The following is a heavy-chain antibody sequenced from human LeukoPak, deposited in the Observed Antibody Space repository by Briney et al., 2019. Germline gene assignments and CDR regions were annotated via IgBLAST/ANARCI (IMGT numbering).Heavy chain of an antibody. CDR1: GFIFSSYS. Sequence: GGSLRLSCAASGFIFSSYSMNWVRQAPGKGLEWVSSISSSSSYIYYADSVKGRFTISRDNAKNSLYLQMNSLRAEDTAVYYCARDVAPLWFGELSYFDYWGQGTLVTVSS. CDR3: ARDVAPLWFGELSYFDY. V-gene: IGHV3-21*01. D-gene: IGHD3-10*01. CDR2: ISSSSSYI. J-gene: IGHJ4*02.